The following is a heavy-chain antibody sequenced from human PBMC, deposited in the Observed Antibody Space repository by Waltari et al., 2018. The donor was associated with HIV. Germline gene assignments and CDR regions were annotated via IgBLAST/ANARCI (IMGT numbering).Heavy chain of an antibody. D-gene: IGHD3-22*01. CDR2: ISGSGGST. Sequence: VHLVVSGVALVLTGVLLRVSCFASGFTFTTSPMHWVRQAPGKGLEWVSAISGSGGSTYYADSVKGRFTISRDNSKNTLYLQMNSLRAEDTAVYYCAKDDSTGSSGYYPFHYWGQGTLITVSS. J-gene: IGHJ4*02. V-gene: IGHV3-23*04. CDR3: AKDDSTGSSGYYPFHY. CDR1: GFTFTTSP.